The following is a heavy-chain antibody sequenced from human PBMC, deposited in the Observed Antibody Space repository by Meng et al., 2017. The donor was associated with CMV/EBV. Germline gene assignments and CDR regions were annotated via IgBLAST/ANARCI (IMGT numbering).Heavy chain of an antibody. D-gene: IGHD6-13*01. Sequence: GGSLRLSCAASGFTFDDYAMHWVRQAPGKGLEWVSGISWNSGSIGYVDSVKGRFTISRDNAKNSLYLQMNSLRAEDMAFYYCAKDYSRSWFLNYALGVWGQGTTVTVSS. V-gene: IGHV3-9*03. J-gene: IGHJ6*02. CDR1: GFTFDDYA. CDR3: AKDYSRSWFLNYALGV. CDR2: ISWNSGSI.